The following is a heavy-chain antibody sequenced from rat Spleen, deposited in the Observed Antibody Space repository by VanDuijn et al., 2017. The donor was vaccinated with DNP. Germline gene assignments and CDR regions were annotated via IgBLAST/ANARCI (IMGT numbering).Heavy chain of an antibody. J-gene: IGHJ4*01. D-gene: IGHD1-2*01. Sequence: QVQLKESGPGLVKPSLTLSLTCTVSGFSLSSYGVIWVRQPPGKGLEWMGVIWVNGNTNYNLALKSRLSISRDTSKSQVFLKMNSLQTEDTAIYYCTRDGSPYYSSYMDVMDAWGQGASVTVSS. CDR3: TRDGSPYYSSYMDVMDA. V-gene: IGHV2-13*01. CDR1: GFSLSSYG. CDR2: IWVNGNT.